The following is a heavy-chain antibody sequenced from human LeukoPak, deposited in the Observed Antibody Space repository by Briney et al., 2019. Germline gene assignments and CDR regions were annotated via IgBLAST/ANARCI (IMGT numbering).Heavy chain of an antibody. V-gene: IGHV4-31*03. Sequence: SETLSLTCTVSGGSISSGGYYWSWIRQHPGKGLEWIGYIYYSGSTYYNPSLKSRVTISVDTSKNQFSLKLSSVTAADTAMYYCARVSNDGLFDYWGQGTLVTVSS. CDR3: ARVSNDGLFDY. CDR1: GGSISSGGYY. CDR2: IYYSGST. J-gene: IGHJ4*02. D-gene: IGHD1-1*01.